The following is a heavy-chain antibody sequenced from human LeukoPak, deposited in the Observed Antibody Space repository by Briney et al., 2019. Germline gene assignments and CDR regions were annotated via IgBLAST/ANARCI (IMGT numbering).Heavy chain of an antibody. D-gene: IGHD3-22*01. V-gene: IGHV3-53*01. Sequence: GGSLRLSCAASGFTFSIFGMSWVRQAPGKGLEWVSLIYSDGRTYYADSVKGRCTISRDGSKNTLYLQMNSLRVEDTAVYYCARGLFLSGYLDAFDIWGQGTVVTVSS. CDR3: ARGLFLSGYLDAFDI. CDR1: GFTFSIFG. J-gene: IGHJ3*02. CDR2: IYSDGRT.